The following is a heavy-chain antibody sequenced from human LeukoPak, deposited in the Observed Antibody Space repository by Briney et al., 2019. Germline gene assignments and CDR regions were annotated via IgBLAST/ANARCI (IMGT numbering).Heavy chain of an antibody. J-gene: IGHJ4*02. CDR2: IYPGDSET. D-gene: IGHD4-11*01. V-gene: IGHV5-51*01. CDR3: VRLVARDHSNAFEF. Sequence: GESLKISCKGSGYSFAKYWIGWVRQMPGKGLEWMGAIYPGDSETRYSPSSQGQVSISADKSISAAYLQWNRLKASDTALYFCVRLVARDHSNAFEFWGQGTLVTVSS. CDR1: GYSFAKYW.